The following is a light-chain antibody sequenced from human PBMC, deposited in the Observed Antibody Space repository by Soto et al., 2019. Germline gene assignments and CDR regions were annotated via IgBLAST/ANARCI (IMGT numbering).Light chain of an antibody. Sequence: EIVLTQSPGTLSLSPGERATLSCRASQSVSSTYLAWYQQKPGQAPRLLIYGASSRATGIPARFSGSGSGTEFTLTISSLQSEDFAVDYCQQYNNWPVFGQGTKVDIK. J-gene: IGKJ1*01. V-gene: IGKV3-15*01. CDR3: QQYNNWPV. CDR2: GAS. CDR1: QSVSSTY.